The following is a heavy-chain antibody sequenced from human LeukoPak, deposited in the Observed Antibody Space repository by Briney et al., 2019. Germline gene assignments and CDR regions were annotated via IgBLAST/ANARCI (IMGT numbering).Heavy chain of an antibody. D-gene: IGHD3-10*01. V-gene: IGHV1-18*01. CDR3: ARDGRIITNWFDP. Sequence: ASVKVSCKASGYTFTSYGISWVRQAPGQGLEWMGWISAYNGNTNYAQKLQGRVTMTTDTSTSTAHMELRSLRSDDTAVYYCARDGRIITNWFDPWGQGTLVTVSS. J-gene: IGHJ5*02. CDR1: GYTFTSYG. CDR2: ISAYNGNT.